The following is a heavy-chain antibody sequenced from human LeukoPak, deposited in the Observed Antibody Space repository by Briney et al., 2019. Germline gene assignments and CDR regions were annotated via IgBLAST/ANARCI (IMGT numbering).Heavy chain of an antibody. V-gene: IGHV4-59*01. CDR2: IYYSGST. Sequence: SETLSLTCAVYGGSFSGYYWSWIRQPPGKGLEWIGYIYYSGSTHYNPSLKSRVTISVDTSQNQVSLKLRSVTAADTAVYYCARTTEGYAGGPGYSYYYYMDVWGKGTTVTISS. D-gene: IGHD5-12*01. CDR1: GGSFSGYY. CDR3: ARTTEGYAGGPGYSYYYYMDV. J-gene: IGHJ6*03.